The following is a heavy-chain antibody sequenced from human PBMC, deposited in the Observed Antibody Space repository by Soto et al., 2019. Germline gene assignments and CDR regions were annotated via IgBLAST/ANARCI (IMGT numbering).Heavy chain of an antibody. J-gene: IGHJ4*02. D-gene: IGHD3-10*01. CDR2: VTYDGTER. Sequence: QVQLVASGGGVVQPGRSLTLSCVASGFTLSGHGLHWVRQAPGKGREWVAVVTYDGTERHYPESVTGRFTITRYTSTNTFHLQMNSLRVEDTAMYYCAREKNSGYYRTVDYWCQGTLVTVSS. V-gene: IGHV3-30*03. CDR3: AREKNSGYYRTVDY. CDR1: GFTLSGHG.